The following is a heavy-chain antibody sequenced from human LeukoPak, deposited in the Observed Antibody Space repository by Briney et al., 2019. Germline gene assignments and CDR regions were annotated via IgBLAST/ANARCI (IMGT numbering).Heavy chain of an antibody. CDR3: ARESFGGTGFDF. J-gene: IGHJ4*02. CDR2: VKEDGSEK. D-gene: IGHD2-8*02. CDR1: GFIFRDHK. Sequence: GGSLRLSCTASGFIFRDHKMSWVRQAPGKGLEWVANVKEDGSEKSYVDTVKGRFTVSRDNAKNLLFLHMSSLRVEDTAIYYCARESFGGTGFDFWGQGTLSTVPS. V-gene: IGHV3-7*01.